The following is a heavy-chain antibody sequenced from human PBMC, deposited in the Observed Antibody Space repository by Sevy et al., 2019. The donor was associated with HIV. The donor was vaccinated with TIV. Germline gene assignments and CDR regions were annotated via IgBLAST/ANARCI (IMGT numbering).Heavy chain of an antibody. Sequence: ASVKVSCKASGYTFTSYGISCVRQAPGQGLEWMGWISAYNGNTNYAQKLQGRVTMTTDTSTSTAYMELRSLRSDDTAVYYCARDPPSYDFWSGYYGDYWGQRTLVTVSS. J-gene: IGHJ4*02. V-gene: IGHV1-18*01. CDR1: GYTFTSYG. CDR2: ISAYNGNT. D-gene: IGHD3-3*01. CDR3: ARDPPSYDFWSGYYGDY.